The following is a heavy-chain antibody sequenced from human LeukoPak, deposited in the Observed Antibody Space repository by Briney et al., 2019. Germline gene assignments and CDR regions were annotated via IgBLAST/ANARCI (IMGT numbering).Heavy chain of an antibody. J-gene: IGHJ4*02. V-gene: IGHV1-69*06. Sequence: SVKVSCNASVGIFSCYAVNSVRQAPGQGLEWMGRIIPIFGSANYAQKFQGRVTITADKSTRTAYMELSSLRSEDTPLYYCAQGSRLRAGGLSSFWGQGTLVTVSS. CDR1: VGIFSCYA. CDR3: AQGSRLRAGGLSSF. D-gene: IGHD2/OR15-2a*01. CDR2: IIPIFGSA.